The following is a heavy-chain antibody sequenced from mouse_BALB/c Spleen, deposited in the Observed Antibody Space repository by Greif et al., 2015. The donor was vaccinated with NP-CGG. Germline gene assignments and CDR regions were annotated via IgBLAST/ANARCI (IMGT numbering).Heavy chain of an antibody. D-gene: IGHD2-4*01. J-gene: IGHJ3*01. V-gene: IGHV14-3*02. Sequence: EVQLQQSGAELVKPGASVKLSCTASGFNIKDTYMHWVKQRPEQGLEWIGRIDPANGNTKYDPKFQGKATITADTSSNTAYLQRCSLTSEDTAVYYCARSIYYDYPWFAYWGQGTLVTVSA. CDR2: IDPANGNT. CDR3: ARSIYYDYPWFAY. CDR1: GFNIKDTY.